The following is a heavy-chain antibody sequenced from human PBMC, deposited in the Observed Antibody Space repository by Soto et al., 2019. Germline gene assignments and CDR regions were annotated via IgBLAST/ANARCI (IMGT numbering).Heavy chain of an antibody. CDR2: IYYSGST. V-gene: IGHV4-59*01. J-gene: IGHJ5*02. D-gene: IGHD2-2*02. Sequence: SETLSLTCTVSGGSISSYYWSWIRQPPGKGLEWIGYIYYSGSTNYNPSLKSRVTISVDTSKNQFSLKLSSVTAADTAVYYCARDRGHCSSTTCYIGWFDPWGQGTLVTVS. CDR3: ARDRGHCSSTTCYIGWFDP. CDR1: GGSISSYY.